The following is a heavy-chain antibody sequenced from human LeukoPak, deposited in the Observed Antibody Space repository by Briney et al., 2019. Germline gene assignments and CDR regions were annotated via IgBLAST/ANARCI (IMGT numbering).Heavy chain of an antibody. D-gene: IGHD5-12*01. J-gene: IGHJ4*02. CDR3: ARVVVDSDYELGPQSFDY. CDR2: IIPILGIA. Sequence: ASVKVSCRASGGTFSSYAISWVRQAPGQGLEWMGRIIPILGIANYAQKFQGRVTITADKSTSTAYMELSSLRSEDTAVYYCARVVVDSDYELGPQSFDYWGQGTLVTVSS. CDR1: GGTFSSYA. V-gene: IGHV1-69*04.